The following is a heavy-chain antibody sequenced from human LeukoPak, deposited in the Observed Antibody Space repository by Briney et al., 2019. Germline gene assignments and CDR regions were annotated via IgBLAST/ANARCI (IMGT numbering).Heavy chain of an antibody. CDR3: ARRDYDFWSGYHDY. V-gene: IGHV4-39*01. Sequence: PSETLSLTCTVSGGSISSSSYYWGWNRLPPGKGLEWIGSIYYSGSTYYNPSLKSRVTISVDTSKNQFSLKLSSVTAADTAAYYCARRDYDFWSGYHDYWGQGTLVTVSS. J-gene: IGHJ4*02. CDR1: GGSISSSSYY. D-gene: IGHD3-3*01. CDR2: IYYSGST.